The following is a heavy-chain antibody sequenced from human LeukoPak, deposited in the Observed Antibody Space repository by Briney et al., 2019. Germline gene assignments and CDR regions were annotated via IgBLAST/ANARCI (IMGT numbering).Heavy chain of an antibody. CDR1: GYTLTELS. Sequence: ASVKVSCKVSGYTLTELSMHWVRQAPGKGLEWMGGFDPEDGETVYAQKFQGRVTMTEDTSTDTAYMELSSLRSEDTAVYYCATHRVQYYDFWSGYYPFDYWGQGTLVTVSS. V-gene: IGHV1-24*01. CDR2: FDPEDGET. CDR3: ATHRVQYYDFWSGYYPFDY. J-gene: IGHJ4*02. D-gene: IGHD3-3*01.